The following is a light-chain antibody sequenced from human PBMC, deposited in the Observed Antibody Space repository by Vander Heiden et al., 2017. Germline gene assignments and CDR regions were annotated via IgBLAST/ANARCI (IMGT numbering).Light chain of an antibody. Sequence: SYVLTQPPSVAVAPGQTAGITCGGNNISSKRAYWYQQKPGQDTVRGVYDGGDRPSGIPERFSGSNSENKATPTISRVEAGDEADDDGQVWDSSSDHWVFGGGTKLTVL. CDR3: QVWDSSSDHWV. CDR2: DGG. CDR1: NISSKR. J-gene: IGLJ2*01. V-gene: IGLV3-21*02.